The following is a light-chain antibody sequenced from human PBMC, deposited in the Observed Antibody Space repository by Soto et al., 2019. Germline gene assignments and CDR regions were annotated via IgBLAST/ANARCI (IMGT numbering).Light chain of an antibody. V-gene: IGKV1-5*01. J-gene: IGKJ1*01. CDR1: QSISSW. Sequence: DIQMTQSPSTLSASVGDRVTITCRASQSISSWLAWYQQKPGKAPKLLIYDASSLESGVPSRFSGSGSGTEFTLTISSLQPDDFATYYCQQYNSYSWTFGQGNKV. CDR2: DAS. CDR3: QQYNSYSWT.